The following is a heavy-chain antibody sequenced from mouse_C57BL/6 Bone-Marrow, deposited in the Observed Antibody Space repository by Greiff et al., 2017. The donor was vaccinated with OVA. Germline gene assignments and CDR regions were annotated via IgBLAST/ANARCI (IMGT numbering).Heavy chain of an antibody. CDR2: IRSKSNNYAT. CDR1: GFSFNTYA. V-gene: IGHV10-1*01. D-gene: IGHD1-1*02. Sequence: GGGLVQPKGSLKLSCAASGFSFNTYAMNWVRQAPGKGLEWVARIRSKSNNYATYYADSVKDRFTISRDDSESMLYLQMNNLKTEDTAMYYCVRHRWFFYAMDYWGQGTSVTVSS. CDR3: VRHRWFFYAMDY. J-gene: IGHJ4*01.